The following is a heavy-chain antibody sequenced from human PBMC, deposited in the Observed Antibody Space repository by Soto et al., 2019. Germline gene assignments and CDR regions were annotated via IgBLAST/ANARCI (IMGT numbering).Heavy chain of an antibody. D-gene: IGHD4-17*01. Sequence: PSETLSLTCAVYGGSFSGYYWSWIRQPPGKGLEWIGEIYYSGSTNYNPSLKSRVTISVDTSKNQFSLKLSSVTAADTAVYYCARANGDYDRPYYYYGMDVWGQGTTVTVSS. CDR3: ARANGDYDRPYYYYGMDV. CDR1: GGSFSGYY. CDR2: IYYSGST. V-gene: IGHV4-34*01. J-gene: IGHJ6*02.